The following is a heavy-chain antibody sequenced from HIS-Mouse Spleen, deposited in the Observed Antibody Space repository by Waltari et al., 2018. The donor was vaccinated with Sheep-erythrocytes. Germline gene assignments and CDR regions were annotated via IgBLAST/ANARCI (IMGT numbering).Heavy chain of an antibody. CDR3: ARVASGATFDY. J-gene: IGHJ4*02. CDR1: GFTFSSYA. CDR2: ISYDGSNK. V-gene: IGHV3-30-3*01. D-gene: IGHD1-26*01. Sequence: QVQLVESGGGVVQPGRSLRLSWAASGFTFSSYAMHWVRQAPGKGLEWVAVISYDGSNKYYADSVKGRFTISRDNSKNSLYLQMNSLRAEDTAVYYCARVASGATFDYWGQGTLVTVSS.